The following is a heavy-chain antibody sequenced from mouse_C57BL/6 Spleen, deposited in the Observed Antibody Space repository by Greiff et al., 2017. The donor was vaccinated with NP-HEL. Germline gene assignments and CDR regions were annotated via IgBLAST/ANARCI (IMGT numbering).Heavy chain of an antibody. V-gene: IGHV1-55*01. Sequence: QVQLQQPGAELVKPGASVKMSCKASGYTFTSYWITWVKQRPGQGLEWIGDIYPGSGSTNYNEKFKSKATLTVDTASSTAYMQLSSLTSEDSAVYYGARPPYYGSSYDDWGQGTTLTVSS. CDR2: IYPGSGST. CDR1: GYTFTSYW. CDR3: ARPPYYGSSYDD. D-gene: IGHD1-1*01. J-gene: IGHJ2*01.